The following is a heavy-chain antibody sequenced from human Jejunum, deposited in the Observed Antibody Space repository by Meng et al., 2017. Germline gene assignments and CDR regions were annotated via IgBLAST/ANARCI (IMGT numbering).Heavy chain of an antibody. CDR1: GFTFSTHW. J-gene: IGHJ4*02. Sequence: GGSLRLFCAGSGFTFSTHWMHWVRQGPGKGLVWVSHIDTSGTATTYADSVRGRFTISRDNAKNTLYLQMDSLRAEDTAIYYCSRSYGSERILDYWGQGTLVTVSS. CDR2: IDTSGTAT. V-gene: IGHV3-74*03. CDR3: SRSYGSERILDY. D-gene: IGHD3-10*01.